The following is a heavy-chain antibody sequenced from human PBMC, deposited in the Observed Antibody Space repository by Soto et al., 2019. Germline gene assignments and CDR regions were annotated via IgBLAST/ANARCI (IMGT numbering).Heavy chain of an antibody. CDR3: ARAPTYYYDSSGLGDAFDI. J-gene: IGHJ3*02. Sequence: QVQLQESGPGLVKPSQTLSLTCTVSGGSISSGGYYWSWIRQHPGKGLEWIGYIYYSGSTYYNPFLKSRVTISVDTSKNKFSLKLSSVTAADTAVYYGARAPTYYYDSSGLGDAFDIWGQGTMVTVSS. CDR2: IYYSGST. CDR1: GGSISSGGYY. V-gene: IGHV4-31*03. D-gene: IGHD3-22*01.